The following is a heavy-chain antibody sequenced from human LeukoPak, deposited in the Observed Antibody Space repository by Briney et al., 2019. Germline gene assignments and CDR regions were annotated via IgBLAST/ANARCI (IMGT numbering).Heavy chain of an antibody. Sequence: GGSLRLSCEAPGFIFSTYAMSWVRQAPGKGLEWVSAISDTGNTYHADSVKGRFTISRDSSKNTLFLQMNRLRPEDAAVYYCAKAPVTTCRGAFCSPFDYWGRGTLVTVSS. CDR3: AKAPVTTCRGAFCSPFDY. CDR1: GFIFSTYA. J-gene: IGHJ4*02. CDR2: ISDTGNT. V-gene: IGHV3-23*01. D-gene: IGHD2-15*01.